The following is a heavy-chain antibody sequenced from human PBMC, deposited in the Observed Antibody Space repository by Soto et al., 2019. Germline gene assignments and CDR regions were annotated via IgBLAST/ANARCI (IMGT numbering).Heavy chain of an antibody. CDR2: ISGSGGST. J-gene: IGHJ6*02. CDR3: AKDEERGYSYGYTPYYYYYYGMDV. V-gene: IGHV3-23*01. D-gene: IGHD5-18*01. Sequence: GGSLRLSSAAFGFTFRSYAMSWVRKAQGKGLEWVSAISGSGGSTYYADSVKGRFTISRDNSKNTLYLQMNSLRAEDTAVYYCAKDEERGYSYGYTPYYYYYYGMDVWGQGTTVTVSS. CDR1: GFTFRSYA.